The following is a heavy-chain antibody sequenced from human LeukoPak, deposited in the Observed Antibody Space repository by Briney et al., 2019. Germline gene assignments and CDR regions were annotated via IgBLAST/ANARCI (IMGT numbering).Heavy chain of an antibody. CDR1: GFTFSNYN. CDR3: ARIHPPGYYFYSMDV. CDR2: ATATSTTT. Sequence: GGSLRLSCAASGFTFSNYNIQWVRQAPRKGLEWVSFATATSTTTFYADPVKGRFTISRDNAKSSLYLQMDSLRAEDTAVYYCARIHPPGYYFYSMDVWGRGTTVTVSS. J-gene: IGHJ6*03. D-gene: IGHD1-1*01. V-gene: IGHV3-48*01.